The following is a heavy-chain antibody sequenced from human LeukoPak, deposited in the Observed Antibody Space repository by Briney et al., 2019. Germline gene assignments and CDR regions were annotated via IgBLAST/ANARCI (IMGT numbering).Heavy chain of an antibody. CDR3: ARGLGDYYDTSTYYYAVPAH. V-gene: IGHV1-8*01. CDR1: GYTFTTYD. CDR2: MNPNSGDT. D-gene: IGHD3-22*01. Sequence: AASVKVSCKASGYTFTTYDITWVRPATGQGLEWMGWMNPNSGDTAYAQKFQGRVAMTRDTSISTAYMELSSLRSEDTAVYYCARGLGDYYDTSTYYYAVPAHWGQGTLVTVSS. J-gene: IGHJ4*02.